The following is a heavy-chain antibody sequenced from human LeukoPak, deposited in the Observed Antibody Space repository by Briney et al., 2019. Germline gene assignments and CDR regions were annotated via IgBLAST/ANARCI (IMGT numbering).Heavy chain of an antibody. CDR3: AKTTVYDTGRDY. CDR2: ISGSGGST. J-gene: IGHJ4*02. V-gene: IGHV3-23*01. D-gene: IGHD3-22*01. CDR1: GFTFRSYG. Sequence: GGSLRLSCAASGFTFRSYGMSWVRQAPGKGLEWVSAISGSGGSTYYADSVKGRFTISRDNSKNTLYLQMNSLRAEDTAVYYCAKTTVYDTGRDYWGQGTLVTVSS.